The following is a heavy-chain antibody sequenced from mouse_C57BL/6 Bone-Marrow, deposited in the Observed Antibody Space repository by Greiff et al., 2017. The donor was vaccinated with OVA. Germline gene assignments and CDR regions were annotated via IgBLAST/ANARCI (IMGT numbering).Heavy chain of an antibody. J-gene: IGHJ3*01. CDR1: GFTFSDYY. CDR2: LSNGGGST. CDR3: ARRLYDGYYAWFAY. Sequence: EVQGVESGGGLVQPGGSLKLSCAASGFTFSDYYMYWVRQTPEKRLEWVAYLSNGGGSTYYPDTVKGRFTISRDNAKNTLYLQMSRLKSEDTAMYYCARRLYDGYYAWFAYWGQGTLVTVSA. V-gene: IGHV5-12*01. D-gene: IGHD2-3*01.